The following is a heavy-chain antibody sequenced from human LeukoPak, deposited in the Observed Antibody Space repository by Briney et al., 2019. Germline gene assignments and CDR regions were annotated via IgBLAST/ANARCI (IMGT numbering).Heavy chain of an antibody. CDR3: ARQEVSYYYYYGMDV. V-gene: IGHV1-8*02. D-gene: IGHD2-8*01. J-gene: IGHJ6*02. CDR1: GGTFSSYA. Sequence: ASVKVSCKASGGTFSSYAINWVRQATGQGLEWMGWMNPNSGNTGYAQKFQGRVTMTRNTSISTAYMELSSLRSEDTAVYYCARQEVSYYYYYGMDVWGQGTTVTVSS. CDR2: MNPNSGNT.